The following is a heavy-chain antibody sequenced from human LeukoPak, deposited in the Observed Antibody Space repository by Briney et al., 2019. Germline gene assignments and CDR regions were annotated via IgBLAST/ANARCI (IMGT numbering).Heavy chain of an antibody. CDR2: IYYSGGT. Sequence: PSETLSLTCTVSGGSISSYYWSWIRQPPGKGLEWIGYIYYSGGTNYNPSLKSRVTISVDTSKNQFSLKLSSVTAADTAVYYCARLGFSRPYYYMDVWGKGTTVTVSS. J-gene: IGHJ6*03. CDR1: GGSISSYY. D-gene: IGHD3-3*01. V-gene: IGHV4-59*01. CDR3: ARLGFSRPYYYMDV.